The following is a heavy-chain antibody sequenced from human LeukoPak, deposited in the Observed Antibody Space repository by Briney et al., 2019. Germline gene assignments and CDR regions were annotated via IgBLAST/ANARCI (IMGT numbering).Heavy chain of an antibody. CDR1: GYTFTGYY. CDR3: ARGRPDTSVPRTYYMDV. V-gene: IGHV1-8*03. J-gene: IGHJ6*03. Sequence: ASVKVSCKASGYTFTGYYIHWVRQAPGQGLEWMGWMSPNSGNTGSAQKFQGRVTFTRDTSISTSFMELSSLRSEDTAIYYCARGRPDTSVPRTYYMDVWGKGTTVTVSS. CDR2: MSPNSGNT. D-gene: IGHD5-18*01.